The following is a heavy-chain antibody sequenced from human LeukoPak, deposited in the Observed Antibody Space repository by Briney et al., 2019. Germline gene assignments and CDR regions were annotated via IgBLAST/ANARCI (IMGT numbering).Heavy chain of an antibody. CDR3: ARHGRMVVMSKFSTGIDQ. Sequence: SETLSLTYTVSDRSKKYYFWRWVRQPPGKGLECIGYIYYTGLTNCTPSLKSRVTIAMDTCKNRFPLNPRSVTPADTAIYYWARHGRMVVMSKFSTGIDQWGQGTLVTVSS. V-gene: IGHV4-59*08. CDR2: IYYTGLT. CDR1: DRSKKYYF. D-gene: IGHD2-8*01. J-gene: IGHJ4*02.